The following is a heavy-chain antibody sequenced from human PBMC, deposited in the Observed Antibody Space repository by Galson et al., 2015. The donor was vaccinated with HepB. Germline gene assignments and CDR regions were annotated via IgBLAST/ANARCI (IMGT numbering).Heavy chain of an antibody. CDR1: GYTFTSYA. CDR3: AREYYYDSSGWFYWYFDL. J-gene: IGHJ2*01. Sequence: SVKVSCKASGYTFTSYAMHWVRQAPGQRLEWMGWINAGNGNTKYSQKFQGRVTITRDTSASTAYMELSSLRSEDTAVYYCAREYYYDSSGWFYWYFDLWGRGTLVTVSS. CDR2: INAGNGNT. V-gene: IGHV1-3*01. D-gene: IGHD3-22*01.